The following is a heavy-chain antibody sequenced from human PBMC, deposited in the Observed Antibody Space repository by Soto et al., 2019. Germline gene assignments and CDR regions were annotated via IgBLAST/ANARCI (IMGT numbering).Heavy chain of an antibody. D-gene: IGHD3-10*01. J-gene: IGHJ5*02. CDR2: IDPSDSYT. CDR3: ARHGGYGSGRIDWFDP. V-gene: IGHV5-10-1*01. Sequence: PGESLKISCKGSGYSFTSYWISWVRQMPGKGLEWMGRIDPSDSYTNHSPSFQGHVTISADKSISTAYLQWSSLKASDTAMYYCARHGGYGSGRIDWFDPWGQGTLVTVSS. CDR1: GYSFTSYW.